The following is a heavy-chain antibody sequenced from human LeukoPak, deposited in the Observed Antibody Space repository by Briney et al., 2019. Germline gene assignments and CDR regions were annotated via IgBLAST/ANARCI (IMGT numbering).Heavy chain of an antibody. Sequence: GGSLRLSCAASGFTFSSYWMHWVRQAPGKGLVWVSRINSDGSSTSYADSVKGRFTITRDNAKNTLYLQMNSLRAEDTAVYYCARDATVGMIDYWGQGTLVTVSS. D-gene: IGHD4-23*01. J-gene: IGHJ4*02. V-gene: IGHV3-74*01. CDR1: GFTFSSYW. CDR2: INSDGSST. CDR3: ARDATVGMIDY.